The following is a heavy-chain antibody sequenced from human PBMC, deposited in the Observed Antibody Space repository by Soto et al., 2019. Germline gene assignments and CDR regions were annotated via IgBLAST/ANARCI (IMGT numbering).Heavy chain of an antibody. CDR2: IYYNGST. CDR1: GGSINSGGYY. J-gene: IGHJ4*02. CDR3: ARLGGHYGSGSYWDLDY. V-gene: IGHV4-31*01. D-gene: IGHD3-10*01. Sequence: QVQLQESGPGLVKPSQTLSLTCTVSGGSINSGGYYWSWIRQHPGKGLKWIGYIYYNGSTYYNPTRKIHVTISIDAAKNQSSLNLKSVTAADTAVYYCARLGGHYGSGSYWDLDYWGQGTLVTVSS.